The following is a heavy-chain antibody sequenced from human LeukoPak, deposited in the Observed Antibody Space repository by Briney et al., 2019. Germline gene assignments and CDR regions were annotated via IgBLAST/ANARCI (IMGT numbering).Heavy chain of an antibody. CDR3: ARDPLTYYYDSSGYP. D-gene: IGHD3-22*01. CDR1: GFSFSLYG. CDR2: IWAAGNDD. J-gene: IGHJ5*02. V-gene: IGHV3-33*01. Sequence: PGGSLRLSCGASGFSFSLYGMHWVRQAPGKGLEWVAFIWAAGNDDFYADSVKGRFTISRDNSKNMVYLQMNSLRAEDTAVYYCARDPLTYYYDSSGYPSGQGTLVTVSS.